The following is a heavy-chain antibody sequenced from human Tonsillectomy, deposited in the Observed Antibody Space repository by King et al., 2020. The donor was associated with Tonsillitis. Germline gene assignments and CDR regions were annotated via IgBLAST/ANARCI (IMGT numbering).Heavy chain of an antibody. Sequence: VQLVESGGGLAKPGGSLRLSCAASGFTFSDYYMSWIRQAPGKGLEGVSYISSSGSTIYYGDSVKGRFTISRDNAKNSLYLQKNSLRAEDTAVYYCATGTSYDFWSAYYDAFDIWGRGTMVTVSS. V-gene: IGHV3-11*01. CDR3: ATGTSYDFWSAYYDAFDI. CDR2: ISSSGSTI. CDR1: GFTFSDYY. J-gene: IGHJ3*02. D-gene: IGHD3-3*01.